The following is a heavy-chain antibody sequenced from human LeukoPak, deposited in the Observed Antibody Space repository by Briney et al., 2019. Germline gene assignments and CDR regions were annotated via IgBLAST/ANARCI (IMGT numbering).Heavy chain of an antibody. CDR1: GGSISSSRYY. D-gene: IGHD3-16*01. CDR3: ARTTGDSAIIASH. V-gene: IGHV4-39*01. J-gene: IGHJ4*02. Sequence: SETLSLTCTVSGGSISSSRYYWGWIRQPPGKGLEWIGSIHYSGNTYYNPSLNSRVTISVDTSKNQFFLKLSSVTAADTAVYYCARTTGDSAIIASHWGQGTLVTVSS. CDR2: IHYSGNT.